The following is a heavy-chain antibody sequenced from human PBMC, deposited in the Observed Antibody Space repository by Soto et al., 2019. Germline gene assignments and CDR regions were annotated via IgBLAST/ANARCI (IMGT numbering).Heavy chain of an antibody. CDR2: IYYSGST. CDR3: ASRRVVGYYYGMDV. CDR1: GGSISSYY. V-gene: IGHV4-59*01. J-gene: IGHJ6*02. Sequence: PSETLSLTCTVSGGSISSYYWSWIRQPPGKGLEWIGYIYYSGSTNYNPSLKSRVTISVDTSKNQFSLKLSSVTAADTAVYYCASRRVVGYYYGMDVWGQGTTVTVSS. D-gene: IGHD2-2*01.